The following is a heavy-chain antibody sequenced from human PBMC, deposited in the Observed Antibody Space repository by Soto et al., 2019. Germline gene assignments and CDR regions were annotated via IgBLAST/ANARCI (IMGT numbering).Heavy chain of an antibody. CDR2: IYHSGRT. CDR1: GGYISSSNW. CDR3: ARNRGSSDFDS. D-gene: IGHD6-13*01. Sequence: SETLSLTCAVSGGYISSSNWWSWVRQPPGKGLEWIGEIYHSGRTNYNPSLKSRVTISVDKSKKQFSLKLSSVTAADTAVYYCARNRGSSDFDSWGPGTLVTVSS. V-gene: IGHV4-4*02. J-gene: IGHJ4*02.